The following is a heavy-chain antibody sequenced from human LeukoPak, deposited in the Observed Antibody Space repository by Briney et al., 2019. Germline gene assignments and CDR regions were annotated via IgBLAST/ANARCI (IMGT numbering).Heavy chain of an antibody. Sequence: GGSLRLSCAASGFTFSSYGMHWVRQAPGKGLEWVAVIWYDGSNKYYADSVKGRFTISRDNSKNTLYLQMNSLRAEDTAVHYCARDRSMTTVTKGLDYWGQGTLVTVSS. D-gene: IGHD4-17*01. CDR1: GFTFSSYG. V-gene: IGHV3-33*01. CDR2: IWYDGSNK. J-gene: IGHJ4*02. CDR3: ARDRSMTTVTKGLDY.